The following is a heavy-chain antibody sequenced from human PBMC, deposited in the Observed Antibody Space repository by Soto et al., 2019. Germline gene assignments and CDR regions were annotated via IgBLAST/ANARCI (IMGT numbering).Heavy chain of an antibody. CDR2: IIPIFGTA. Sequence: SVKVSCKASGGTFSSYAISWVRQAPGQGLEWMGGIIPIFGTANYAQKFQGRVTITADESTSTAYMELSSLRSEDTAVYYCARNEMATITVDAFDIWGQGTMVTVS. V-gene: IGHV1-69*13. CDR3: ARNEMATITVDAFDI. D-gene: IGHD5-12*01. J-gene: IGHJ3*02. CDR1: GGTFSSYA.